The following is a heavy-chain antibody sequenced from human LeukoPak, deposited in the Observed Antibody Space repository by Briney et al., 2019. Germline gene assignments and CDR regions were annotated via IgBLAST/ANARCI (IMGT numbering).Heavy chain of an antibody. D-gene: IGHD6-13*01. J-gene: IGHJ4*02. CDR1: GFTFSNYA. CDR2: ISGSGGDA. Sequence: PGRAPRLSCAASGFTFSNYAMSWVRQAPRKRLYWVSGISGSGGDAYYADSVKGRFTISRDNSQNTLFLQMGSLRAEDTAVYYCSKSCRYTSSCYDYWGQGALVTVSS. V-gene: IGHV3-23*01. CDR3: SKSCRYTSSCYDY.